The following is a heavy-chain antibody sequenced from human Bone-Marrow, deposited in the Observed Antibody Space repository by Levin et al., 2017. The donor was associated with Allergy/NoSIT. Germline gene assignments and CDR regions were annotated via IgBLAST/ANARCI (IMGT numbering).Heavy chain of an antibody. CDR3: ARSLAVVADEGYYDGLDV. D-gene: IGHD6-19*01. CDR2: ISPLGTFV. CDR1: GFSFTDYY. Sequence: GGSLRLSCAASGFSFTDYYITWIRQAPGKGLDWVSYISPLGTFVHYADSVEGRFTISRDNAKKSVFLQMNSLRAADTAVYYCARSLAVVADEGYYDGLDVWGQGITVTVSS. V-gene: IGHV3-11*01. J-gene: IGHJ6*02.